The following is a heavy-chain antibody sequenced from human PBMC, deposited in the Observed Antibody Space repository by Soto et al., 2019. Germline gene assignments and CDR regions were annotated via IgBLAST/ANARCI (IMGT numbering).Heavy chain of an antibody. CDR3: AKDIEWGEGAFDI. CDR2: ISWNSGSI. D-gene: IGHD1-26*01. J-gene: IGHJ3*02. Sequence: GGSLRLSCAASGFTFDDYAMHWVRQAPGKGLEWVSGISWNSGSIGYADSVKGRFTISRDNAKNSLYLQMNSLRAEDTALYYCAKDIEWGEGAFDIWGQGTMVTVSS. V-gene: IGHV3-9*01. CDR1: GFTFDDYA.